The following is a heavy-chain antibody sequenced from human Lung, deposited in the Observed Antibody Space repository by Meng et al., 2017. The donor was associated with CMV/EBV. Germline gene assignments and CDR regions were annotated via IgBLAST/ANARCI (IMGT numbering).Heavy chain of an antibody. CDR2: IYTSGTT. D-gene: IGHD6-19*01. Sequence: HRPASGPGLVTPSDTPPLPCTVSGGSISSYYWSWIRQSAGKGLEWIGRIYTSGTTIYNPSLKSRLTLSLDTSKNQFSLKLNSVTAADTAVYYCARAEADTGNFDYWGQGTLVTVSS. J-gene: IGHJ4*02. CDR3: ARAEADTGNFDY. V-gene: IGHV4-4*07. CDR1: GGSISSYY.